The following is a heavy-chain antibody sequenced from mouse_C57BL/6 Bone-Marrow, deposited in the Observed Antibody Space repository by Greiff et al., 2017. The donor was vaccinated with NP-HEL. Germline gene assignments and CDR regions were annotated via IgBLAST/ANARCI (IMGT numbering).Heavy chain of an antibody. V-gene: IGHV1-4*01. D-gene: IGHD1-1*01. CDR1: GYTFTSYT. CDR3: ARSYGSRNWFAY. J-gene: IGHJ3*01. CDR2: INPSSGYT. Sequence: QVHVKQSGAELARPGASVKMSCKASGYTFTSYTMHWVKQRPGQGLEWIGYINPSSGYTKYNQKFKDKATLTADKSSSTAYMQLSSLTSEDSAVYYCARSYGSRNWFAYWGQGTLVTVSA.